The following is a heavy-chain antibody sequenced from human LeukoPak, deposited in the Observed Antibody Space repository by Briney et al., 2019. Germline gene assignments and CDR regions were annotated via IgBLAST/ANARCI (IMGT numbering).Heavy chain of an antibody. CDR3: ARDLSGSSTSCYMDV. V-gene: IGHV1-18*01. D-gene: IGHD2-2*01. J-gene: IGHJ6*04. CDR1: EYTDITLG. Sequence: ASVKVSCKAAEYTDITLGTMWLARPPGQGLEWMGWISSYNGNPNYAQKFQGRVTMTTETSTSTAYMELRSLRSDDTPVNSCARDLSGSSTSCYMDVWGKGTTVTVSS. CDR2: ISSYNGNP.